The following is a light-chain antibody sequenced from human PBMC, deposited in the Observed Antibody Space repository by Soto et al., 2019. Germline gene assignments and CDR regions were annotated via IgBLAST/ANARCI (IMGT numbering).Light chain of an antibody. J-gene: IGLJ1*01. CDR1: SSDFGGYTY. Sequence: QSALTQPASVSGSPGQSITISRTGTSSDFGGYTYVSWYQQHPGKAPKLMIFDATSRPSVVSNRFSGSKSDKTASLTIAGLQAEDEADYYCSSYTSTSTYVFGTGTKLTVL. CDR2: DAT. V-gene: IGLV2-14*03. CDR3: SSYTSTSTYV.